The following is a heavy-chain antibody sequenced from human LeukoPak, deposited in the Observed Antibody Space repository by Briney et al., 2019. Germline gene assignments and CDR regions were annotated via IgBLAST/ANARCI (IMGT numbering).Heavy chain of an antibody. D-gene: IGHD3-10*01. CDR2: INHSGST. J-gene: IGHJ5*02. Sequence: SETLSLTCAVYGGSFSGYYWSWIRQPPGKGLEWIGEINHSGSTNYNPSLKSRVTISVDTSKTQSSLKLSSVTAADTAVYYCAGGTSPVVGLRRVRFDPWGQGTLVTVSS. CDR3: AGGTSPVVGLRRVRFDP. CDR1: GGSFSGYY. V-gene: IGHV4-34*01.